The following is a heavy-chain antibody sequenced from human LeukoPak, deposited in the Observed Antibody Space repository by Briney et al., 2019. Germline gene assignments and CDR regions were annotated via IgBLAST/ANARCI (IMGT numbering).Heavy chain of an antibody. V-gene: IGHV1-69*02. D-gene: IGHD3-22*01. CDR2: IIPILGIA. Sequence: PGASVKVSCKASGGTFSGYTISWVRQAPGQGLEWMGRIIPILGIANYAQKFQGRVTITADKSTSTVYMELSSLRSEDTAVYYCARGEYYYDSSGPEGYYYYYGMDVWGQGTTVTVSS. J-gene: IGHJ6*02. CDR3: ARGEYYYDSSGPEGYYYYYGMDV. CDR1: GGTFSGYT.